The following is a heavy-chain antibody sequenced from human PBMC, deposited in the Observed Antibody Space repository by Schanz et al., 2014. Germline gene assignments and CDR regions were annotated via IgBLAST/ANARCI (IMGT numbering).Heavy chain of an antibody. CDR3: VREGSTTPVAGLRSFDWLGRFDY. Sequence: EVELVESGGGLVQPGGSLRLSCAASGFSFSDHAMDWVRQAAGKGLEWVGRVRKKEFSDDTEEYAASVRGRFTISRDYSKNVVNLQMNGLKTEDTAMYYCVREGSTTPVAGLRSFDWLGRFDYWGQGALVNVSS. CDR1: GFSFSDHA. D-gene: IGHD3-9*01. V-gene: IGHV3-72*01. CDR2: VRKKEFSDDTE. J-gene: IGHJ4*02.